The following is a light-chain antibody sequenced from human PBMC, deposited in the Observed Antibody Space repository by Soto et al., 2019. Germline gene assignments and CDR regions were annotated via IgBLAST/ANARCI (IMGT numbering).Light chain of an antibody. Sequence: VQRTTCPTTLSPSVGYRVAITRRASQGISTYLAWYQQKPGKAPKLLMYKASSLDSGVRSRFSGRGSGAEFTHSIISLRGVHFATYCSPHSRFFSRRFGHVAKVDIK. CDR2: KAS. CDR3: PHSRFFSRR. CDR1: QGISTY. V-gene: IGKV1-5*03. J-gene: IGKJ1*01.